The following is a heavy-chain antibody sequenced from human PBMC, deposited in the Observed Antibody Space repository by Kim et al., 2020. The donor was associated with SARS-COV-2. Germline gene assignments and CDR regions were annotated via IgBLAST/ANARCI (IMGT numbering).Heavy chain of an antibody. CDR3: ARAHFPGTMVV. Sequence: ASVKVSCKSSGYTFTSYGISWVRQAPGQGLEWMGWISAYNGDTVYPQRVQGRVTMTTDAYTSTAYMELRSLRSDDTAVYYCARAHFPGTMVVWCQGTLVT. CDR2: ISAYNGDT. CDR1: GYTFTSYG. V-gene: IGHV1-18*01. D-gene: IGHD3-10*01. J-gene: IGHJ4*02.